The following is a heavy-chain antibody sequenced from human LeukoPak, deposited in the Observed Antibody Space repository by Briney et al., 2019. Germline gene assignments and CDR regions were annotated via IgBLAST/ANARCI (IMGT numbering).Heavy chain of an antibody. CDR2: ISSSSSYI. CDR1: GFTFSSYS. Sequence: PGGSLRLSCAASGFTFSSYSMNWVRQAPGKGLEWVSSISSSSSYIYYADSVKGRFTISRDNAKNSLYLQMNSLRAEDTAVYYCARDRYYTAMGTGGDYWGQGRLVSVCS. CDR3: ARDRYYTAMGTGGDY. D-gene: IGHD5-18*01. J-gene: IGHJ4*02. V-gene: IGHV3-21*01.